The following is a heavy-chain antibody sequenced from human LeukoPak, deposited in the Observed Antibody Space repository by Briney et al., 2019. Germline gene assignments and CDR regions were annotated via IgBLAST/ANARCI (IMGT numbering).Heavy chain of an antibody. CDR3: AKDNNWFDP. CDR2: IWYDGSNK. CDR1: GFTFSTFG. V-gene: IGHV3-33*06. Sequence: GGSLRLSCAASGFTFSTFGMHWVRQAPGKGLEWVSVIWYDGSNKFYADSVKGRFTISRDNSKNTLYLQMNSLRVEDTAVYYCAKDNNWFDPWGQGTLVTVSS. J-gene: IGHJ5*02.